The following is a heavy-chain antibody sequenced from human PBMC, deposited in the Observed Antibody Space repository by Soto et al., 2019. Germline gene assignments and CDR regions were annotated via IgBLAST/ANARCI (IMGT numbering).Heavy chain of an antibody. V-gene: IGHV1-18*01. D-gene: IGHD6-13*01. CDR1: GYTFTSYG. Sequence: QVQLVQSGAEVKKPGASVKVSCKASGYTFTSYGISWVRQAPGQGLEWMGWISAYNGNTNYAQKPXGXXTMTTDTPTNTAYMELRSLRSDDTAVYYCARDLAAAGPFDYWGQGTLVTVSS. CDR2: ISAYNGNT. CDR3: ARDLAAAGPFDY. J-gene: IGHJ4*02.